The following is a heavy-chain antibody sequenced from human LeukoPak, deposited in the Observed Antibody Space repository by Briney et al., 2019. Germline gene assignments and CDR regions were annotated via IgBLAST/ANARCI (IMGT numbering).Heavy chain of an antibody. V-gene: IGHV3-33*08. Sequence: GGSLRLSCAASGFTFSNYGMHWVRQAPGKGLEWVAVIWYDGSNKYYADSVKGRFTISRDNSKNTLYLQMNSLRAEDTAVYYCARDRDCGGDCYPAFYFDYWGQGTLVTVSS. J-gene: IGHJ4*02. D-gene: IGHD2-21*02. CDR3: ARDRDCGGDCYPAFYFDY. CDR2: IWYDGSNK. CDR1: GFTFSNYG.